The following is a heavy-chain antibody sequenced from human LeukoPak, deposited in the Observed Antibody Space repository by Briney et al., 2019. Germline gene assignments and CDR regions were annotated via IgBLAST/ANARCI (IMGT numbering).Heavy chain of an antibody. CDR2: IYHSGST. V-gene: IGHV4-38-2*02. J-gene: IGHJ5*02. CDR3: ARVYWNWFDP. CDR1: GYSISSGYY. D-gene: IGHD2-8*02. Sequence: SETLSLTCTVSGYSISSGYYWGWIRQPPGKGLEWIGSIYHSGSTYYNPSLKSRVTISVDTSKNQFSLKLSSVTAADTAVYYCARVYWNWFDPWGQGTLVTVSS.